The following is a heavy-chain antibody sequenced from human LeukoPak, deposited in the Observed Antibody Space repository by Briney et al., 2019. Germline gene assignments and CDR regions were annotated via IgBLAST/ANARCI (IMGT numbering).Heavy chain of an antibody. CDR2: INWNGGST. D-gene: IGHD5-24*01. Sequence: GGSLRLSCAASGFTFDDYGMSWVRQAPGKGLEWVSGINWNGGSTGYADSVKGRFTIPRDNAKNSLYLQMNSLRAEDTALYYCARALDGYNPFDYWGQGTLVTVSS. CDR1: GFTFDDYG. CDR3: ARALDGYNPFDY. V-gene: IGHV3-20*04. J-gene: IGHJ4*02.